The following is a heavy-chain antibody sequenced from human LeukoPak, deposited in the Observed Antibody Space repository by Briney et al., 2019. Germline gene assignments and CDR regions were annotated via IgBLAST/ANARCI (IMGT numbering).Heavy chain of an antibody. CDR3: ATTRDYYGSGSYYNFDY. J-gene: IGHJ4*02. CDR2: INHSGGT. D-gene: IGHD3-10*01. Sequence: PSETLSLTCAVYGGSFSGYYWSWIRQPPGKGLEWIGEINHSGGTNYNPSLKSRVTISVDTSKNQFSLKLSSVTAADTAVYYCATTRDYYGSGSYYNFDYWGQGTLVTVSS. V-gene: IGHV4-34*01. CDR1: GGSFSGYY.